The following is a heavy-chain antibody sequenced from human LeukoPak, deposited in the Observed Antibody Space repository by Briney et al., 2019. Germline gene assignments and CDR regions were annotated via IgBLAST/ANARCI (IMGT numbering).Heavy chain of an antibody. J-gene: IGHJ4*02. V-gene: IGHV3-48*01. Sequence: GGSLRLSCAASGFTFRSYSMNWVRQAPGKGLEWVSYISSSSSTIYYADSVKGRFTISRDNAKNSLYLQMNSLRAEDTAVYYCARDVYYDSSGYYYDATDYWGQGTLVTVSS. CDR2: ISSSSSTI. CDR1: GFTFRSYS. CDR3: ARDVYYDSSGYYYDATDY. D-gene: IGHD3-22*01.